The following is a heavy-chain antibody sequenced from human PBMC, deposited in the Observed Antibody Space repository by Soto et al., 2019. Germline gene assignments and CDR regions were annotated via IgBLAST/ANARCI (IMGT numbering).Heavy chain of an antibody. CDR2: ISSSSSTI. CDR1: GFTFSSYS. Sequence: HPGGSLRLSCAASGFTFSSYSMNWVRQAPGKGLEWVSYISSSSSTIYYADSVKGRFTISRDNAKNSLYLQMNSLRAEDTAVYYCATSPSSNRIVVVPAAFDYWGQGTLVTVSS. CDR3: ATSPSSNRIVVVPAAFDY. V-gene: IGHV3-48*01. J-gene: IGHJ4*02. D-gene: IGHD2-2*01.